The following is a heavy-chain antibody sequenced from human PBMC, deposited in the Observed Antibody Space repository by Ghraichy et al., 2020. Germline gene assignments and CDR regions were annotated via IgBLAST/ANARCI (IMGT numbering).Heavy chain of an antibody. CDR2: INHSGST. CDR3: ARAGSYYDSSGPPIDY. Sequence: SETPSLTCAVYGGSFSGYYWSWIRQPPGKGLEWIGEINHSGSTNYNPSLKSRVTISVDMSKNQFSLKLSSVTAADTAVYYCARAGSYYDSSGPPIDYWGQGTLVTVSS. J-gene: IGHJ4*02. D-gene: IGHD3-22*01. V-gene: IGHV4-34*01. CDR1: GGSFSGYY.